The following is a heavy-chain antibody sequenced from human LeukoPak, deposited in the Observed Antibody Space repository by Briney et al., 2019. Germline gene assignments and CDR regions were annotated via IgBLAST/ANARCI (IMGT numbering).Heavy chain of an antibody. Sequence: GGSLRLSCAASGFSFSSYAMSWVRQAPGKGLEWVSAISGSGGSTYYADSVKGRFTISRDNSKNTLYLQMNSLRAEDTAVYYCAKESPSMYYYDSSGYFDYWGQGTLVTVSS. J-gene: IGHJ4*02. V-gene: IGHV3-23*01. D-gene: IGHD3-22*01. CDR3: AKESPSMYYYDSSGYFDY. CDR1: GFSFSSYA. CDR2: ISGSGGST.